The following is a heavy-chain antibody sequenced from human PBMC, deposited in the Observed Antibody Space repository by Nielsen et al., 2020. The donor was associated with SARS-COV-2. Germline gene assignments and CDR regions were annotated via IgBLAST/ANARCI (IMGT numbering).Heavy chain of an antibody. D-gene: IGHD4-17*01. Sequence: GESLKISCAASGFTFSSYAMSWVRQAPGKGLEWVSAISGSGGSTYYADSVKGRFTISRDNAKNSLYLQMNSLRAEDTAVYYCAKISTAEEFDPWGQGTLVTVSS. CDR1: GFTFSSYA. CDR2: ISGSGGST. CDR3: AKISTAEEFDP. J-gene: IGHJ5*02. V-gene: IGHV3-23*01.